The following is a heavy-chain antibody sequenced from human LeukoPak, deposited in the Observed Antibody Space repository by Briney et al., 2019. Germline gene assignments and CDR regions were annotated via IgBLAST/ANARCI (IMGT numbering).Heavy chain of an antibody. CDR2: ISGSGGST. CDR3: AKYSGYSYGFNDY. D-gene: IGHD5-18*01. CDR1: RFTFSRYA. J-gene: IGHJ4*02. V-gene: IGHV3-23*01. Sequence: GGSLRLSCAASRFTFSRYAMNWVRQAPGKGLEWVSAISGSGGSTYYADSVKGRFTISRDNSKNTLYLQMNSLRAEDTAVYYCAKYSGYSYGFNDYWGQGTLVTVSS.